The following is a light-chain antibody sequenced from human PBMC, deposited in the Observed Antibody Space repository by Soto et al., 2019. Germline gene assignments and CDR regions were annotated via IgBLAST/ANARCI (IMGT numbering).Light chain of an antibody. V-gene: IGKV1-5*03. CDR2: TAS. CDR3: QQYNSYSGM. CDR1: QSIGTW. J-gene: IGKJ1*01. Sequence: DIQVTQSPSTLSASVGDRVTITCRASQSIGTWLAWYQQKPGKAPKLLIYTASSLESGVPPRFTGSGSGTEFTLTISSLQSDDFATYYCQQYNSYSGMFGQGTKVEVK.